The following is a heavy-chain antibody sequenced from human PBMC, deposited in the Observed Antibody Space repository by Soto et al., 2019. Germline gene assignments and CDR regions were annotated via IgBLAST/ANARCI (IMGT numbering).Heavy chain of an antibody. D-gene: IGHD3-16*02. CDR1: GFTFSSYW. J-gene: IGHJ4*02. CDR3: ARDQGGYDYVWGSYRYPYYFDY. Sequence: GGSLRLSCAASGFTFSSYWMSWVRQAPGKGLEWVANIKQDGSEKYYVDSVKGRFTISRDNAKNSLYLQMNSLRAEDTAVYYCARDQGGYDYVWGSYRYPYYFDYWGQGTLVTVSS. CDR2: IKQDGSEK. V-gene: IGHV3-7*03.